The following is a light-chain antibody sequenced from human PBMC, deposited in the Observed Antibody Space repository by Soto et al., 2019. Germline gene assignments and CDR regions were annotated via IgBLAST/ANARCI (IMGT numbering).Light chain of an antibody. CDR1: QSVSSY. CDR3: QQRSNWPPIT. J-gene: IGKJ5*01. CDR2: DAF. V-gene: IGKV3-11*01. Sequence: EIVLAQSPATLSLSPGERATLSCRASQSVSSYLAWYQQKPGQAPRLLLYDAFIRATGIPARFSGSESGTDFTLTISSLEPEDFAVYYCQQRSNWPPITFGQGTRREIK.